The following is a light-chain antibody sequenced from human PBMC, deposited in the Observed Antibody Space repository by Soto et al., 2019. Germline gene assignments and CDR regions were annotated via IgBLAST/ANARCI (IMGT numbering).Light chain of an antibody. Sequence: EIVMTQSPATLSVSPGQRTTLSWRASQSVSSSLAWYQQKPGQAPRLLIYGASTRATGIPARFSGSGSGTEFTLTISSLQSEDFAVYYCQQYTNWPTFGQGTKVEIK. V-gene: IGKV3-15*01. CDR1: QSVSSS. J-gene: IGKJ1*01. CDR2: GAS. CDR3: QQYTNWPT.